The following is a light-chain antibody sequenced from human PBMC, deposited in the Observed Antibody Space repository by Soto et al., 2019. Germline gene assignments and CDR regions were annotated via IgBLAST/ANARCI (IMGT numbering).Light chain of an antibody. CDR2: DGS. CDR1: QSISTY. CDR3: QQRTDWLWT. V-gene: IGKV3-11*01. Sequence: EIVLTQSPATLSLSPGERATLSCRVSQSISTYLAWYQQKPGQAPRLLIYDGSNRATGTPARFSGNGYGTDFTLTVSSLEPEEFAVYYGQQRTDWLWTFGQGTKVQLK. J-gene: IGKJ1*01.